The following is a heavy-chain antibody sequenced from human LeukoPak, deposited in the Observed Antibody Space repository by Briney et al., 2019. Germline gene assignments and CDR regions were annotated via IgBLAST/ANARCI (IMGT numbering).Heavy chain of an antibody. Sequence: GGSLRLSCAASGFTFSSYWMHWVRQAPGKGLVWVSRINSDGSSTSYADSVKGRFTISRDNAKNTLYLQMNSLRAEDKAVYYCARDSPGRGYYDSSGYHDYWGQGTLVTVSS. V-gene: IGHV3-74*01. J-gene: IGHJ4*02. D-gene: IGHD3-22*01. CDR2: INSDGSST. CDR1: GFTFSSYW. CDR3: ARDSPGRGYYDSSGYHDY.